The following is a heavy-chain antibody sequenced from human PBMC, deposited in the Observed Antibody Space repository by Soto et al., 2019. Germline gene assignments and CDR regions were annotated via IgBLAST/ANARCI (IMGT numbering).Heavy chain of an antibody. D-gene: IGHD3-10*01. V-gene: IGHV1-69*13. CDR1: GGTFSSYA. J-gene: IGHJ4*02. CDR3: ARDQRPTMVRGVIITRSFDY. CDR2: IIPIFGTA. Sequence: VASVKVSCKASGGTFSSYAISWVRQAPGQGLEWMGGIIPIFGTANYAQKFQGRVTITADESTSTAYMELSSLRSEDTAVYYCARDQRPTMVRGVIITRSFDYWGQGTLVTVSS.